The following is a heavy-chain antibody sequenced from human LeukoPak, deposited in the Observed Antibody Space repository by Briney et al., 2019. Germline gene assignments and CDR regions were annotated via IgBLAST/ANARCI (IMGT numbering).Heavy chain of an antibody. V-gene: IGHV3-72*01. J-gene: IGHJ4*02. CDR2: TRDKANSYTT. Sequence: PGGSLRLSCAASGFTFSDHYMDWVRQAPGKGLEWVGRTRDKANSYTTEYAASVKGRFTISRDDSKNSLYLQMKSLKTEDTAVYYCARVRHKGPAGTNYGDFYFDYWGQGIMVTVSS. CDR3: ARVRHKGPAGTNYGDFYFDY. D-gene: IGHD6-13*01. CDR1: GFTFSDHY.